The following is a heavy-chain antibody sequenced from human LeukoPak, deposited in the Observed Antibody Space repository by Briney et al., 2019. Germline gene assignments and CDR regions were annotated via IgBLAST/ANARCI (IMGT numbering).Heavy chain of an antibody. V-gene: IGHV3-33*06. D-gene: IGHD3-10*01. CDR2: IWNDGNNK. CDR3: VKTYYYGSGSYYHFDY. J-gene: IGHJ4*02. Sequence: GGSLRLSCAASGFTFSNYGMHGVRQAPGKGLEWVALIWNDGNNKYHADSVKGRFTISRDNSKNTLYLQMNNLRAEDTAVYYCVKTYYYGSGSYYHFDYWGEGTLFTVSS. CDR1: GFTFSNYG.